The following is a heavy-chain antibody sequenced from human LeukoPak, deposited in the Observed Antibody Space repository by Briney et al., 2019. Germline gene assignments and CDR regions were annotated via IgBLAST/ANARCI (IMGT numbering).Heavy chain of an antibody. CDR1: GYTFASYD. V-gene: IGHV1-8*01. Sequence: ASVKVSCKASGYTFASYDINWVRQAPGQGPEWMGWMNPNSGNTVYAQKFQGRLTMTRNTSISTAYMQLSSLRSEDTAVYYCAREVADYWGEGTLVTVSS. J-gene: IGHJ4*02. CDR3: AREVADY. D-gene: IGHD2-15*01. CDR2: MNPNSGNT.